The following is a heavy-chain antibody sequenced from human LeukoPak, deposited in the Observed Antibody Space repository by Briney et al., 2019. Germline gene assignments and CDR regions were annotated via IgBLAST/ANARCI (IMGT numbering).Heavy chain of an antibody. CDR1: GGTFSSYA. V-gene: IGHV1-69*13. J-gene: IGHJ3*02. CDR3: ARDRFGRAARPGDAFDI. CDR2: IIPIFGTA. D-gene: IGHD6-6*01. Sequence: SVKVSCKASGGTFSSYAISWVRQAPGQGLEWMGGIIPIFGTANYAQKFQGRVTITADESTSTAYMELSSLRSEDTAVYYCARDRFGRAARPGDAFDIWGQGTMVTVSS.